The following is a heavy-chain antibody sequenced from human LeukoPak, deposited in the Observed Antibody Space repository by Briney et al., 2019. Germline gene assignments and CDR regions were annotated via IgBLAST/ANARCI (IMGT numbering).Heavy chain of an antibody. CDR2: INHSGST. J-gene: IGHJ6*03. Sequence: SETLSLTCAVYGGSFSGYYWSWIRQPPGKGLEWIGEINHSGSTNYNPSLKSRVTISVDTSKNQFSLKLSSMTAADTAVYYCARERGMVRGVISTRYMDVWGKGTTVTVSS. CDR3: ARERGMVRGVISTRYMDV. CDR1: GGSFSGYY. V-gene: IGHV4-34*01. D-gene: IGHD3-10*01.